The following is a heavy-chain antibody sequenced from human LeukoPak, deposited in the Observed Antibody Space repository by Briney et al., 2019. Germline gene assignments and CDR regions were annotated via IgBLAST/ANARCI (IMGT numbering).Heavy chain of an antibody. V-gene: IGHV3-23*01. CDR2: ITDGGDTT. Sequence: GGSLRLSCAASGFTFSSYAMSWVRQAPGKGLEWVSAITDGGDTTYYADSVKGRFTISRDNAKDTLYLQMNTLRAEDTAVYYCAKRSRDRSGWFDYWGQGTLVTVSS. J-gene: IGHJ4*02. CDR1: GFTFSSYA. D-gene: IGHD6-19*01. CDR3: AKRSRDRSGWFDY.